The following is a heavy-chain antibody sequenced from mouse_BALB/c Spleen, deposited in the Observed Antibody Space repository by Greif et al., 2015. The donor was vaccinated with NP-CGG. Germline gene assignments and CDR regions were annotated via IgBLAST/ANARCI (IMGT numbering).Heavy chain of an antibody. J-gene: IGHJ2*01. V-gene: IGHV14-3*02. D-gene: IGHD1-1*01. Sequence: VHVKQSGAELVKPGASVKLSCTASGFNIKDTYMHWVKQRPEQGLEWIGRIDPANGNTKYDPKFQGKATITADTSSNTAYLQLSSLTSEDTAVYYCARNYYGSSLDYWGQGTTLTVSS. CDR1: GFNIKDTY. CDR3: ARNYYGSSLDY. CDR2: IDPANGNT.